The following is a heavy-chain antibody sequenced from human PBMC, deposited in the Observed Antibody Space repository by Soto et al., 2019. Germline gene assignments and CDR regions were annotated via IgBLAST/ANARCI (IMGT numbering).Heavy chain of an antibody. J-gene: IGHJ1*01. Sequence: SETLSLTCTGSGGSVSSYYWSWIRQSPGKGLEWIGYIYYSGSTKYKPSLKSRVTISVDTSKNQFSLKVSSATAADTAVYYCARHSNRSYGLYLFYYCGRRALVTVSA. CDR2: IYYSGST. CDR1: GGSVSSYY. CDR3: ARHSNRSYGLYLFYY. V-gene: IGHV4-59*08. D-gene: IGHD2-2*02.